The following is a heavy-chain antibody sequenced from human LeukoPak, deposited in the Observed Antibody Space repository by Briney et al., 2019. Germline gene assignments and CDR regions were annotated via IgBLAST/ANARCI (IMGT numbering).Heavy chain of an antibody. CDR2: INHSGST. D-gene: IGHD6-13*01. J-gene: IGHJ3*02. V-gene: IGHV4-34*01. Sequence: SETLSLTCAVYGGSFSGYYWSWIRQPPGKGLEWIGEINHSGSTNYNPSLKSRVTISVDTSKNQFSLKLSSVTAADTAVYYCARDHSSSWYGGRLFAFDIWGQGTMVTVSS. CDR1: GGSFSGYY. CDR3: ARDHSSSWYGGRLFAFDI.